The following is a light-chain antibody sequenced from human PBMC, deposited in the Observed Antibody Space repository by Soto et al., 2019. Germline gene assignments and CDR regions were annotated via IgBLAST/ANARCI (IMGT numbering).Light chain of an antibody. CDR3: QQANSFPRT. CDR1: QSVSSSY. CDR2: GAS. J-gene: IGKJ2*02. Sequence: EIVLTQSPGTLSLSPGERATLSCRASQSVSSSYLAWYQQKPGQAPRLLIYGASSRATGIPDRFSGSGSGTDFTLTISSLQPEDFVTYYCQQANSFPRTFGQGTKLEIK. V-gene: IGKV3-20*01.